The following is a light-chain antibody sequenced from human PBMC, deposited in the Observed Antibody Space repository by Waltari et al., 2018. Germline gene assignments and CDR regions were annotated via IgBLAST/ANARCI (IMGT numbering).Light chain of an antibody. CDR1: QVISNW. Sequence: DIQMTQSPSSVSASVGDRVTIVCRASQVISNWLAWYQQKPGKAPKLLIYAASVLQTGVPSRFSGSGSGTDFTLTITNLQPEDFATYFCQQGASFPPTFGQGTKVEV. CDR3: QQGASFPPT. CDR2: AAS. J-gene: IGKJ1*01. V-gene: IGKV1-12*01.